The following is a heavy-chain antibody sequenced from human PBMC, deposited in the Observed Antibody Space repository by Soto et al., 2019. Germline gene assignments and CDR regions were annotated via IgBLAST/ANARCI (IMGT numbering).Heavy chain of an antibody. CDR3: ATMGMSATALDTFDI. J-gene: IGHJ3*02. D-gene: IGHD1-1*01. Sequence: VGSLRLSCAASGFTFSSYSMNWVRQTPGKGLEWISCIGSSGSHIYYADSVKGRLSISRDNANNFLYLQMNSLRAEDTALYYCATMGMSATALDTFDIWGQGTMVTVSS. CDR2: IGSSGSHI. V-gene: IGHV3-21*01. CDR1: GFTFSSYS.